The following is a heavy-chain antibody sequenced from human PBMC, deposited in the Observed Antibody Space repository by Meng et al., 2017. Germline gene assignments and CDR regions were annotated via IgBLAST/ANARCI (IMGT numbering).Heavy chain of an antibody. CDR1: GYSISSGYY. Sequence: SETLSLTCAVSGYSISSGYYWGWIRQPPGKGLEWIGSIYHSGSTYNPSLKSRVTISVDTSKNQFSLKLSSVTAADTAVYYCARELVGVVVTAHDAFDTWGQGTMVTVSS. J-gene: IGHJ3*02. CDR3: ARELVGVVVTAHDAFDT. D-gene: IGHD2-21*02. CDR2: IYHSGST. V-gene: IGHV4-38-2*02.